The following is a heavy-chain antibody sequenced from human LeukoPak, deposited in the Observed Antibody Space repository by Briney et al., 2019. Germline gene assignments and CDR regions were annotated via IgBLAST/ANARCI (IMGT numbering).Heavy chain of an antibody. CDR2: ISDTGGRT. V-gene: IGHV3-23*01. CDR3: AKRGAVIRVILVGFHKEAYYFDS. Sequence: GGSLRLSCAVSGITLSNYGTTWVRQAPGKGLEWVAGISDTGGRTNYADSVKGRFTISRDNPKNTLYLQMNSLRAEDTAVYFCAKRGAVIRVILVGFHKEAYYFDSWGQGALVTVSS. J-gene: IGHJ4*02. CDR1: GITLSNYG. D-gene: IGHD3-22*01.